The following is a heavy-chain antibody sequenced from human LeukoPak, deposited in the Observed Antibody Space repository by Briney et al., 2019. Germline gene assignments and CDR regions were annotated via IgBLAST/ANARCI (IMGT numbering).Heavy chain of an antibody. D-gene: IGHD3-22*01. CDR3: ASWDNRVVAWGNSFDP. CDR1: GYTFTSYG. Sequence: SVKVSCKASGYTFTSYGISWVRQAPGQGLEWMGGIIPIFGTANYAQKFQGRVTITADESTSTAYMELSSLRSEDTAVYHCASWDNRVVAWGNSFDPWGQGTLVTVSS. CDR2: IIPIFGTA. J-gene: IGHJ5*02. V-gene: IGHV1-69*13.